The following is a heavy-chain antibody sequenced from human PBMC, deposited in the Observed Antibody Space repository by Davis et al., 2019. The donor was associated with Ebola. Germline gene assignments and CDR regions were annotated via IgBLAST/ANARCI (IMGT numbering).Heavy chain of an antibody. CDR2: INHRGDT. Sequence: SETLSLTCAVYGASFRDYYWSWIRQTPGEGLEWIGEINHRGDTKYNPSLKNRVTMSIDTSNLQFSLRLTSVTAADTAVYFCARLSGLFSSSSGALYFDLWGRGTLVSVSS. D-gene: IGHD6-6*01. J-gene: IGHJ2*01. CDR3: ARLSGLFSSSSGALYFDL. CDR1: GASFRDYY. V-gene: IGHV4-34*10.